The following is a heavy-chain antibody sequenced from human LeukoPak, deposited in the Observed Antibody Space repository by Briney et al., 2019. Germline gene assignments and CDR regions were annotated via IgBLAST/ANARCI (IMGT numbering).Heavy chain of an antibody. CDR1: GYTFTSYG. CDR3: ARNIGDYVWGSYRSTYFDY. CDR2: ISAYNGNT. D-gene: IGHD3-16*02. V-gene: IGHV1-18*01. Sequence: ASVKVSCKASGYTFTSYGISWVRQAPGQGLEWMGWISAYNGNTNYAQKLQGRVTMTTDTSTSTAYMEPRSLRSDDTAVYYCARNIGDYVWGSYRSTYFDYWGQGTLVTVSS. J-gene: IGHJ4*02.